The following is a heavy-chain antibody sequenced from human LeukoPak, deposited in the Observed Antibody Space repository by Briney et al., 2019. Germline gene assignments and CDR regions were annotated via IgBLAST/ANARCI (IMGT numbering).Heavy chain of an antibody. V-gene: IGHV3-23*01. CDR2: LSVSGGST. CDR1: GFTFSSYA. J-gene: IGHJ4*02. CDR3: APRILAFDY. Sequence: GGSLRLSCAASGFTFSSYAMSWVRQAPGKGLEWVSSLSVSGGSTYYADSVKGRFTISRDNSKNTIYLQMNSLRAEDTAVYYCAPRILAFDYWGQGTLVTVSS. D-gene: IGHD5-18*01.